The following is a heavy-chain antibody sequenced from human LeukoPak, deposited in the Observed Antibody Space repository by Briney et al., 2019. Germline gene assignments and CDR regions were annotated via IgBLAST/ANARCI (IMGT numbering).Heavy chain of an antibody. CDR2: ISAHNGNT. CDR3: ARALWFGELLPFDY. CDR1: GYTFTSYG. J-gene: IGHJ4*02. V-gene: IGHV1-18*01. Sequence: ASVKVSCKASGYTFTSYGVSWVRQAPGQGLEWMGWISAHNGNTNYAQKLQGRVTMTTDTSTSTAYMELRSLRSDDTAVYYCARALWFGELLPFDYWGQGTLVTVSS. D-gene: IGHD3-10*01.